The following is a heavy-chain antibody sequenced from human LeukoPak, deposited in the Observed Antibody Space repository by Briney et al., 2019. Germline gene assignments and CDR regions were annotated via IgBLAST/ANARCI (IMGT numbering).Heavy chain of an antibody. Sequence: PSETLSLTCAVYSGSFSGYYWGWIRQPPGKGLEWIGEINHSGRTTYNASLKSRVTISIDTSKNQFSLKLSSVTAADTAMYYCATTQDCSGGSCPLNWFDPWGQGTLVTVSS. J-gene: IGHJ5*02. CDR1: SGSFSGYY. CDR3: ATTQDCSGGSCPLNWFDP. CDR2: INHSGRT. D-gene: IGHD2-15*01. V-gene: IGHV4-34*01.